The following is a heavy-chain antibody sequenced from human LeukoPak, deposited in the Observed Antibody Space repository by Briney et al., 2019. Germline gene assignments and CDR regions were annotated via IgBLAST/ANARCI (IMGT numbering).Heavy chain of an antibody. V-gene: IGHV3-21*01. J-gene: IGHJ4*02. D-gene: IGHD3-9*01. CDR2: ISSSSSYI. CDR3: ASHYDILTGYWNFDY. Sequence: GGYLRLYCAASGFTFSSYSMNWVRQAPGKGLEWVSSISSSSSYIYYADSVKVRFTISRDNAKNSLYLQMNSLTAEDTAVYYCASHYDILTGYWNFDYWGQGTLVTVSS. CDR1: GFTFSSYS.